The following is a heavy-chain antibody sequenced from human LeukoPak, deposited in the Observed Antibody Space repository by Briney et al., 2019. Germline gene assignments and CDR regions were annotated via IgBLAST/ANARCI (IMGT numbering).Heavy chain of an antibody. Sequence: GGSLRLSCAASGFTFGTYGMSWVRQAPGKGLEWVSFISSSSSYIYYADSVKGRFTISRDNAKNSLYLQMNSLRAEDTAVYYCARDRYSGSYFKKNFDYWGQGTLVTVSS. V-gene: IGHV3-21*01. CDR2: ISSSSSYI. D-gene: IGHD1-26*01. CDR1: GFTFGTYG. J-gene: IGHJ4*02. CDR3: ARDRYSGSYFKKNFDY.